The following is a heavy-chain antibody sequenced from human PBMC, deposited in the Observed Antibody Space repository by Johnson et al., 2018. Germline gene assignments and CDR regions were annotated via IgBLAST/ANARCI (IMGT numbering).Heavy chain of an antibody. J-gene: IGHJ6*03. CDR2: ISSSSSYI. V-gene: IGHV3-21*01. D-gene: IGHD1-26*01. CDR1: GFTFSSYS. Sequence: VQLVQSGGGVVQPGRSLRLSCAASGFTFSSYSMNWVRQAPGKGLEWVSSISSSSSYIYYADSVKGRFTISRDNSKKPLYLQMNSLRAEDTAVYYCAKPRGSYSYYYYMDVWGKGTTVTVSS. CDR3: AKPRGSYSYYYYMDV.